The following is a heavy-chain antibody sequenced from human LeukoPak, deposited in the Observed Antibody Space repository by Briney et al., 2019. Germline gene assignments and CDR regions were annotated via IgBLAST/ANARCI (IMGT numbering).Heavy chain of an antibody. D-gene: IGHD3-10*01. Sequence: SETLSLTCTVSGGSISSHYWSWIRQPPGKGLEWIGFIHYSGSTNYNPSLKSRVTISVDTSKNQLSLKLSSVTAADTAVYYCARTLTQTSLVRGVIINHFDNWGQGTLVTVSS. CDR3: ARTLTQTSLVRGVIINHFDN. CDR1: GGSISSHY. CDR2: IHYSGST. J-gene: IGHJ4*02. V-gene: IGHV4-59*08.